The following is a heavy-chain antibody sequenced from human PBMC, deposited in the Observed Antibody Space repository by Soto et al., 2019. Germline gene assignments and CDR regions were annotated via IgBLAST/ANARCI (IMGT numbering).Heavy chain of an antibody. D-gene: IGHD2-2*01. CDR1: GGTFSSYT. Sequence: QVQLVQSGAEVKKPGSSVKVSCKASGGTFSSYTISWVRQAPGQGLEWMGRIIPILGIANYAQKFQGRVTITADKSTSTAYMELSSLRSEDTAVYYCAILGSVVVPAAMSSVRKSDYWGQGTLVTVSS. V-gene: IGHV1-69*02. CDR3: AILGSVVVPAAMSSVRKSDY. J-gene: IGHJ4*02. CDR2: IIPILGIA.